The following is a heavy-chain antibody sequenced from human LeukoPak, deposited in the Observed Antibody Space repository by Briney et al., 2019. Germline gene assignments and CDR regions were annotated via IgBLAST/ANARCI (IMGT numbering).Heavy chain of an antibody. CDR1: GGSISGYY. CDR3: AKILTVTVPTMDV. D-gene: IGHD1-20*01. Sequence: SETLSLTCTVSGGSISGYYWSWIRQPPGKGLEWIAYIYYNGISNYNPSLKSRVIISVDSSKNQFSLKLTSVTAADTAVYYCAKILTVTVPTMDVWGQGTTVTVSS. CDR2: IYYNGIS. J-gene: IGHJ6*02. V-gene: IGHV4-59*01.